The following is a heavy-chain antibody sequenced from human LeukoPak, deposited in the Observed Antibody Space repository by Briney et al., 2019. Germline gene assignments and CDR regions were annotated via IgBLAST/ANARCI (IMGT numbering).Heavy chain of an antibody. CDR3: ARDPPAAGSTEFDF. CDR1: GYTFTGYY. CDR2: IHPKSGGT. V-gene: IGHV1-2*02. D-gene: IGHD6-13*01. J-gene: IGHJ4*02. Sequence: ASVKVSCKASGYTFTGYYIHWVRQAPGQGLEWMGSIHPKSGGTKYAQKFQGRVTVTRDTSISAAYMELSRLTSDDTAAYYCARDPPAAGSTEFDFWGQGTLVTVSS.